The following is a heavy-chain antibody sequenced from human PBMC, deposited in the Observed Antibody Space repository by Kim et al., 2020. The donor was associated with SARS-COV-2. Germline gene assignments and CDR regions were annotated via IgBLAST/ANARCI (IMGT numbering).Heavy chain of an antibody. V-gene: IGHV1-46*01. CDR3: AREANSPDY. CDR1: GYTFTNYH. Sequence: ASVKVSCKASGYTFTNYHLHWVRQAPGQGLEWMGLTNPDGNPLYAQKFQGRITMIRDMSTSTFYMELWSLRSEDTAVYYCAREANSPDYWGQGTLVTVSS. D-gene: IGHD4-4*01. CDR2: TNPDGNP. J-gene: IGHJ4*02.